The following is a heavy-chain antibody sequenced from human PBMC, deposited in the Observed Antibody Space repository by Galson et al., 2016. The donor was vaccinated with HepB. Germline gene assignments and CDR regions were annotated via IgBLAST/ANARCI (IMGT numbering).Heavy chain of an antibody. Sequence: SVKVSCKASGYNFIGYYIHWVRQVPGQGLEWMGYVNPRSGATVYEQRLQGRVTVTSDMSIRTVYLELSSLKSDDTAVYYCARDLAHLEKKKKQWSKHFDYWGRGTLVTVSS. CDR1: GYNFIGYY. CDR2: VNPRSGAT. J-gene: IGHJ4*02. V-gene: IGHV1-2*02. CDR3: ARDLAHLEKKKKQWSKHFDY. D-gene: IGHD2-15*01.